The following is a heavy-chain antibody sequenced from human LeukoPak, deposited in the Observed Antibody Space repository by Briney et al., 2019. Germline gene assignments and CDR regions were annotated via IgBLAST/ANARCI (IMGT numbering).Heavy chain of an antibody. V-gene: IGHV1-2*02. J-gene: IGHJ4*02. CDR3: ARDPYYDSSGYYDY. D-gene: IGHD3-22*01. CDR2: INPNSGGT. Sequence: VASVKVSCKASGYTFTSYDINWVRQATGQGLEWMGWINPNSGGTNYAQKFQGRVTMTRDTSISTAYMELSRLRSDDTAVYYCARDPYYDSSGYYDYWGQGTLVAVSS. CDR1: GYTFTSYD.